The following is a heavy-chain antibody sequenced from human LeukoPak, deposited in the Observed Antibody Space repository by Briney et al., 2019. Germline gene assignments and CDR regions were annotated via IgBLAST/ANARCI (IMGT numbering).Heavy chain of an antibody. CDR3: ARANRGNDFWSGPMYYYYMDV. CDR2: MNPNSGNT. Sequence: ASVKVSCKASGYTFTSYDINWVRQATGQGLEWMGWMNPNSGNTGYAQKFQGRVTMTRNTSISTAYMELSSLRSEDTAVYYCARANRGNDFWSGPMYYYYMDVWGKGTTVTVSS. V-gene: IGHV1-8*01. CDR1: GYTFTSYD. J-gene: IGHJ6*03. D-gene: IGHD3-3*01.